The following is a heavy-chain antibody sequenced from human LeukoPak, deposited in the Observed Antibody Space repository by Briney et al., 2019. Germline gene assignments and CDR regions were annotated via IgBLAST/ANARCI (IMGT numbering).Heavy chain of an antibody. Sequence: SETLSLTCTVSGGSIRSYSWSWIRQPPGKGLEWIGYIYDSENTNYNPSLKSRVTMSVDTSRDQFSLKVSSVTAADTAVYYCARLRYSTSYYYHGMDVWGQGTTVTVSS. CDR1: GGSIRSYS. J-gene: IGHJ6*02. D-gene: IGHD3-9*01. CDR3: ARLRYSTSYYYHGMDV. CDR2: IYDSENT. V-gene: IGHV4-59*01.